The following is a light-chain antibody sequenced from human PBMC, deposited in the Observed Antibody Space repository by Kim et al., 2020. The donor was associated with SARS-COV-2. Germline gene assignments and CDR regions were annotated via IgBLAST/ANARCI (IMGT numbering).Light chain of an antibody. V-gene: IGLV1-40*01. CDR2: GNS. CDR3: QSYDSSLSGYV. J-gene: IGLJ1*01. CDR1: RSNIGSGYD. Sequence: QRVTISCTVSRSNIGSGYDVHWYQQLPGTAPKLLIYGNSNRPSGVPDRFSGSKSGTSASLAITGLQAEDEADYYCQSYDSSLSGYVFGTGTKVTVL.